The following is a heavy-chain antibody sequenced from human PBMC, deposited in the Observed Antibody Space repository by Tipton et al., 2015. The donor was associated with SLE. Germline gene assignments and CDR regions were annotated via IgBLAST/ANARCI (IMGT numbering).Heavy chain of an antibody. J-gene: IGHJ4*02. Sequence: TLSLTCTVSGGSVSSASYYWSWIRQPAGEGLEWIGRFYTSGSTKYNPSLKSRVTISEDTSKHQFSLKLNSVTAADTAVYYCARRHYSGPFDSWGQGTLVTVSS. D-gene: IGHD5-12*01. V-gene: IGHV4-61*02. CDR2: FYTSGST. CDR3: ARRHYSGPFDS. CDR1: GGSVSSASYY.